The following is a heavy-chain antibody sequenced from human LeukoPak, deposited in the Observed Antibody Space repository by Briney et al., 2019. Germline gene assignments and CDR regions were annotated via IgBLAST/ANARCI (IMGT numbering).Heavy chain of an antibody. D-gene: IGHD2-2*01. CDR3: ARDSCSSTSCLPFDY. J-gene: IGHJ4*02. V-gene: IGHV4-4*07. Sequence: SETLSLTCTVSGGSISSYYWSWIRQPAGKGLEWIGRIYTSGSTNYNPSLKSRVTISVDTSKNQFSLKLSSVTAADTAVYYCARDSCSSTSCLPFDYWGQGTLVTVSS. CDR2: IYTSGST. CDR1: GGSISSYY.